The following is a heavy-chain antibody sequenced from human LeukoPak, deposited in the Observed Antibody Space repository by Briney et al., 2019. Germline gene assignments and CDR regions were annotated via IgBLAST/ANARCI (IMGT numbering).Heavy chain of an antibody. V-gene: IGHV3-23*01. CDR1: GFTFSSYA. D-gene: IGHD3-10*01. CDR3: AKGDYYGSGSTFKNGMDV. CDR2: ISGSGGST. J-gene: IGHJ6*02. Sequence: GGSLRLSCAASGFTFSSYAMSWVRQAPGKGLEWVSAISGSGGSTYYADSVKGRFTISRDNSKNTLYLQVNSLRAEDTAVYYCAKGDYYGSGSTFKNGMDVWGQGTTVTVSS.